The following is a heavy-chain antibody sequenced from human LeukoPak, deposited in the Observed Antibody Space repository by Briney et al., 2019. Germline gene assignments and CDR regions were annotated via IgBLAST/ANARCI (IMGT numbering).Heavy chain of an antibody. V-gene: IGHV1-18*01. D-gene: IGHD1-26*01. CDR2: ISANNGNTKYNT. J-gene: IGHJ4*02. Sequence: ASVKVSSKASGHTFTSYGISWVRQAPGQGLEWMGWISANNGNTKYNTKYAQNLQGRVTMTTDISTSTAYMEMRTLRADDTAVYYCARARDRSGSQSYWGQGTMVTVSS. CDR1: GHTFTSYG. CDR3: ARARDRSGSQSY.